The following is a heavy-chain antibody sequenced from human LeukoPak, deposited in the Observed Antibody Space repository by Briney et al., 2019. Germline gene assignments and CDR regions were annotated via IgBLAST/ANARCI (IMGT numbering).Heavy chain of an antibody. D-gene: IGHD3-22*01. CDR3: ARDRYYYDTSGPPLDI. CDR1: GGSISSGSYY. CDR2: IYTSGST. J-gene: IGHJ3*02. V-gene: IGHV4-61*02. Sequence: SETLSLTCTVSGGSISSGSYYWSWIRQPAGKGLEWIGRIYTSGSTNYNPSPKSRVTMSVDTSKNQFSLRLSSVTAADTAVYYCARDRYYYDTSGPPLDIWGQGTMVTVSS.